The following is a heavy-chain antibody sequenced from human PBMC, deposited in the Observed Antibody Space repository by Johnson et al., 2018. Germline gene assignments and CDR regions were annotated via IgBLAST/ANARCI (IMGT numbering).Heavy chain of an antibody. Sequence: QVQLVHSGGGVVQXGRSLRLSCAASGFTFSSYAMHWVRQAPGKGLEWVAVISYDGSNKYYADSVKGRFPISRDNSKNTLYLQMNSLRAEDTAVYYCARDRSPGYGSGGSCYLDAFDIWGQGTMVTVSS. V-gene: IGHV3-30-3*01. CDR3: ARDRSPGYGSGGSCYLDAFDI. J-gene: IGHJ3*02. CDR2: ISYDGSNK. CDR1: GFTFSSYA. D-gene: IGHD2-15*01.